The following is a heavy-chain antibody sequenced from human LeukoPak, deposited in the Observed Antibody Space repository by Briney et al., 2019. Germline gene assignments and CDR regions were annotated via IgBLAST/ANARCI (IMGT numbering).Heavy chain of an antibody. CDR2: IYPGDSDT. V-gene: IGHV5-51*01. CDR3: ARRNSSSWYYFDY. CDR1: GYSFTSYW. J-gene: IGHJ4*02. Sequence: GESLKISCKGSGYSFTSYWIGWVRQMPGKGLEWMGNIYPGDSDTRYSPSFQGQVTISADKSISTAYLQWSSLKASDTAMYYCARRNSSSWYYFDYWGQGTLVTVSS. D-gene: IGHD6-13*01.